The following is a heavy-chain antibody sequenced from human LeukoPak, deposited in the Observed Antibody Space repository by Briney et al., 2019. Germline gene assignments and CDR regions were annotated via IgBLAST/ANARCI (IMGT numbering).Heavy chain of an antibody. CDR3: AKGSKAVLFTRDHYMDV. J-gene: IGHJ6*03. D-gene: IGHD6-19*01. Sequence: GGSLRLSCAASGFTFSSYGMNWVRQAPGKGLEWVAFIRYDGSNKYYADSVRGRFTISRDNSKNTLYLHMNSLRAEDTAVYFCAKGSKAVLFTRDHYMDVWGKGTTVTISS. CDR1: GFTFSSYG. CDR2: IRYDGSNK. V-gene: IGHV3-30*02.